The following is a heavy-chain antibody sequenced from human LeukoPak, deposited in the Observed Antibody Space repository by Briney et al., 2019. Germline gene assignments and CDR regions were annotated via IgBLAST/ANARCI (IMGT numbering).Heavy chain of an antibody. CDR1: GSSISSGGYY. J-gene: IGHJ4*02. CDR2: IYYSGST. V-gene: IGHV4-31*03. Sequence: SETLSLTCTVSGSSISSGGYYWSWIRQHPGKGLEWIGYIYYSGSTYYNPSLKSRVTISVDTSKNQFSLKLSSVTAADTAVYYCARGDIVLMVYAILWGQGTLVTVSS. CDR3: ARGDIVLMVYAIL. D-gene: IGHD2-8*01.